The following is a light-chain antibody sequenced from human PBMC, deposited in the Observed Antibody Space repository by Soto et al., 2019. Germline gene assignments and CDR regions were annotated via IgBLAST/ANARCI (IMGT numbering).Light chain of an antibody. CDR1: QNVGSRY. Sequence: EIVLTQSPGTLSLSPGERATLSCRASQNVGSRYLAWYQHKPGQTPRLLIYDTSTRATGVPARFSGSRSGTEFTLTINSLQSEDFAVYYCQRYNNWPLTFGGGTKVDIK. J-gene: IGKJ4*01. V-gene: IGKV3-15*01. CDR2: DTS. CDR3: QRYNNWPLT.